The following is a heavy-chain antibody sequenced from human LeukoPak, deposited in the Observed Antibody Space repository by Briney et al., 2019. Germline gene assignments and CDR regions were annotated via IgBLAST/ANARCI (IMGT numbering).Heavy chain of an antibody. V-gene: IGHV4-59*08. D-gene: IGHD4-17*01. CDR2: IYYSGST. CDR3: ARRVTRGYFDY. Sequence: SETLSLTCTVSGVSISSYYWSWIRQPPGKGLEWIGYIYYSGSTNYNPSLKSRFTISVDTSKNQFPLQLSSVTAADTAVYYCARRVTRGYFDYWGQGTLVTVSS. CDR1: GVSISSYY. J-gene: IGHJ4*02.